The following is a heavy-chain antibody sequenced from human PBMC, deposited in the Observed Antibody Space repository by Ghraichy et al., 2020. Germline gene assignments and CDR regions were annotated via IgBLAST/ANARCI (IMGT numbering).Heavy chain of an antibody. CDR3: AREMSGSSHHDAFDI. J-gene: IGHJ3*02. CDR1: GFTFSSYW. Sequence: GGSLRLSCAASGFTFSSYWMSWVRQAPGKGLEWVANIKQDGSEKYYVDSVKGRFTISRDNAKNSLYLQMNSLRAEDTAVYYCAREMSGSSHHDAFDIWGQGTMVTVSS. D-gene: IGHD1-26*01. CDR2: IKQDGSEK. V-gene: IGHV3-7*01.